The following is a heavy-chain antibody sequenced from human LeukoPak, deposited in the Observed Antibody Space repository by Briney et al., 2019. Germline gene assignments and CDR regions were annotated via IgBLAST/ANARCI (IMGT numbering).Heavy chain of an antibody. CDR2: IHYSGST. V-gene: IGHV4-59*08. CDR3: ARHSGYSSSSNWFDP. J-gene: IGHJ5*02. CDR1: GGSISSYY. Sequence: PSETLSLTCTVSGGSISSYYWSWIRQPPGKGLEWIGYIHYSGSTNYNPSLKSRVTISVDTSKNQFSLKLSSVTAADTAVYYCARHSGYSSSSNWFDPWGQGTLVTVSS. D-gene: IGHD6-6*01.